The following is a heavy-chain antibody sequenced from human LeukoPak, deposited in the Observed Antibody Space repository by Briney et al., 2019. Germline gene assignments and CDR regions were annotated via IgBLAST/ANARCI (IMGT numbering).Heavy chain of an antibody. J-gene: IGHJ4*02. CDR1: GYTFTSYG. V-gene: IGHV1-18*01. D-gene: IGHD2-2*02. Sequence: ASVKVSCKASGYTFTSYGISWVRQAPGQGLEWMGWISAYNGNTNYAQKLQGRVTMTTDTSTSTAYMEPRSLRSDDTAVYYCARGTFVVVPAAILIHWGQGTLVTVSS. CDR3: ARGTFVVVPAAILIH. CDR2: ISAYNGNT.